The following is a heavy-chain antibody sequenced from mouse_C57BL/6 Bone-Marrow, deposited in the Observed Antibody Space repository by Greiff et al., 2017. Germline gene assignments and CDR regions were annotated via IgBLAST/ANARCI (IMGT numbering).Heavy chain of an antibody. V-gene: IGHV1-69*01. D-gene: IGHD1-1*01. CDR1: GYPFTSYW. CDR2: IDPSDSYT. CDR3: ARSFYYYGSSCAMDD. Sequence: VQLQQPGAELVMPGASVKLSCKASGYPFTSYWMHWVQQRPGQGLEWIGEIDPSDSYTKYNQTFTGKSTLTVDKSSSTAYMQLSSLTSEDSAVYYCARSFYYYGSSCAMDDWGQGTSVTVSA. J-gene: IGHJ4*01.